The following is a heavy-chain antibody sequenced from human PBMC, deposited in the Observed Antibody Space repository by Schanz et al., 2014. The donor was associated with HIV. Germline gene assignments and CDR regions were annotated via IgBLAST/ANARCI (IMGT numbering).Heavy chain of an antibody. J-gene: IGHJ6*02. Sequence: EVQLVESGGDLVQPGRSLRLSCAASGFTFDDYAMHWVRQVPGKGLEWVSGISWNSGSIGYGDSVKGRFTISRDNAKNSLYLQMSSLRAEDTAVYYCARVLHRYSYLPYYYYAVDVWGQGTTVIVSS. CDR2: ISWNSGSI. CDR1: GFTFDDYA. V-gene: IGHV3-9*01. CDR3: ARVLHRYSYLPYYYYAVDV. D-gene: IGHD5-18*01.